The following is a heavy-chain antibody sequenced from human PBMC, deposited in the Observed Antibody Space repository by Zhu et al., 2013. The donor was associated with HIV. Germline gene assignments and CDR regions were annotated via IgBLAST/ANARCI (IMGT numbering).Heavy chain of an antibody. CDR3: ARSEDCSGGDCYLPY. J-gene: IGHJ4*02. CDR2: LLQWEH. D-gene: IGHD2-21*02. V-gene: IGHV4-59*01. Sequence: QVQLQDGPRPVKPSETLSLTCTVSGGSISSYYWSWIRQPQEGTGVDWVYLLQWEHQLQPSLKSRVTLSVDTSKNQFSLRLSSVTAADTAVYYCARSEDCSGGDCYLPYWGQGTLVTVSS. CDR1: GGSISSYY.